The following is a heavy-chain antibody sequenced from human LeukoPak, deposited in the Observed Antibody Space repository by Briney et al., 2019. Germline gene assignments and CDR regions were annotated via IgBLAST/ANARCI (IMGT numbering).Heavy chain of an antibody. CDR3: ARDAGLPYYYYYMDV. J-gene: IGHJ6*03. CDR1: GFTFSSYS. V-gene: IGHV3-48*01. D-gene: IGHD6-13*01. Sequence: GGSLRLSCAASGFTFSSYSMNWVRQAPGKGLEWVSYISSSSSTIYYADSVKGRFTISRENAKNSLYLQMNSLRAEDTAVYYCARDAGLPYYYYYMDVWGKGTTVTVSS. CDR2: ISSSSSTI.